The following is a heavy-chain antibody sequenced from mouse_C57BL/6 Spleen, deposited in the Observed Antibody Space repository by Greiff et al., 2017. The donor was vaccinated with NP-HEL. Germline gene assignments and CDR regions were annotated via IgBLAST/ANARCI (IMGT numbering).Heavy chain of an antibody. CDR2: IHPNSGST. Sequence: QVHVKQPGAELVKPGASVKLSCKASGYTFTSYWMHWVKQRPGQGLEWIGMIHPNSGSTNYNEKFKSKATLTVDKSSSTAYMQLSSLTSEDSAVYYCAREYDGYFAYWGQGTLVTVSA. CDR3: AREYDGYFAY. CDR1: GYTFTSYW. D-gene: IGHD2-3*01. V-gene: IGHV1-64*01. J-gene: IGHJ3*01.